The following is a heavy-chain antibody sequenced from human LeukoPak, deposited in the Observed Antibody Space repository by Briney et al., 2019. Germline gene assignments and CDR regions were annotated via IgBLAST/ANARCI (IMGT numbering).Heavy chain of an antibody. CDR1: GASISSSSYY. D-gene: IGHD6-19*01. Sequence: PSETLSLTCTVSGASISSSSYYWGWVRQPPGKGLEWIGSNYYSGSTYYNPALKSRVTISVDTSKNQFSLKLSSVTAADTAVYYCARLPAEAANYYYGMDVWGQGTTVTVSS. CDR3: ARLPAEAANYYYGMDV. V-gene: IGHV4-39*01. J-gene: IGHJ6*02. CDR2: NYYSGST.